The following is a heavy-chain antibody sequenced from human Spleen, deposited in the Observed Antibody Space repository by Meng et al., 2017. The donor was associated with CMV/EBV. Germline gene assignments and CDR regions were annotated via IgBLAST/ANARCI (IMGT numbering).Heavy chain of an antibody. CDR2: MNPNSGNT. CDR3: ARGPIDHVSN. D-gene: IGHD1-14*01. V-gene: IGHV1-8*02. CDR1: GYTFTSYY. Sequence: ASVKVSCKASGYTFTSYYMHWVRQATGQGPEWMGWMNPNSGNTGYSQKFEGRVTMTRNTSISTAYMELSSLRSEDTAVYYCARGPIDHVSNWGQGTLVTVSS. J-gene: IGHJ4*02.